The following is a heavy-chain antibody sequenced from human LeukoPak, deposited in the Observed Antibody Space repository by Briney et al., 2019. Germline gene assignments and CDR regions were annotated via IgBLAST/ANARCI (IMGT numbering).Heavy chain of an antibody. CDR3: ARQPSNYDYVWGSYRTHLNFDY. J-gene: IGHJ4*02. D-gene: IGHD3-16*02. Sequence: SETLSLTCAVSGYSISSGYYWGWIRQPPGKGLEWIGSIYLSGSTYYNPSLKSRVTISVDTSKNQFSLKLSSVTAADTAVYYCARQPSNYDYVWGSYRTHLNFDYWGQGTLVTVSS. CDR2: IYLSGST. V-gene: IGHV4-38-2*01. CDR1: GYSISSGYY.